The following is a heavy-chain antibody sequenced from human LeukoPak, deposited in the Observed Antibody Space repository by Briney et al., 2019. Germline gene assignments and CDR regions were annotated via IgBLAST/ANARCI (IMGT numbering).Heavy chain of an antibody. CDR3: ARHREYYYYMDV. J-gene: IGHJ6*03. CDR2: ISSSSSYI. CDR1: GFTFSSYS. V-gene: IGHV3-21*01. Sequence: GGSLRLSCAASGFTFSSYSMDWVRQAPGKGLEWVSSISSSSSYIYYADSVKGRFTISRDNAKNSLYLQMNRLRAEDTAVYYCARHREYYYYMDVWGKGPTVTVSS.